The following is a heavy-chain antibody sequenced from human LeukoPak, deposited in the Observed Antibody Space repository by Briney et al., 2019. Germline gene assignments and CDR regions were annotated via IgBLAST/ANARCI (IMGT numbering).Heavy chain of an antibody. J-gene: IGHJ6*02. CDR2: ISSDGSSE. CDR3: AKAGAELEDYYYGMDV. D-gene: IGHD1-1*01. Sequence: GGSLRLSCAASGFTFSSYGMHWVRQAPGKGLEWVAVISSDGSSEYYADSVKGRFTISRDNSKNTLYLQMNSLRPEDTAVYYCAKAGAELEDYYYGMDVWGQGTTVTVSS. CDR1: GFTFSSYG. V-gene: IGHV3-30*18.